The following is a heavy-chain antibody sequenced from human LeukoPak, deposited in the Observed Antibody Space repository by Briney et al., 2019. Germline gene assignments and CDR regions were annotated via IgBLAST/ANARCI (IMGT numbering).Heavy chain of an antibody. D-gene: IGHD4-17*01. Sequence: SGGSPRLSCAASGFTFSSYGISWVRQAPGKGLEWVSSISGSGGSTYYAQSVKGRSTISRDNSKNTLYLQMNSLRAEDTAVYYCAKDHYGDYAYDYWGQGTLVTVSS. CDR1: GFTFSSYG. V-gene: IGHV3-23*01. CDR3: AKDHYGDYAYDY. CDR2: ISGSGGST. J-gene: IGHJ4*02.